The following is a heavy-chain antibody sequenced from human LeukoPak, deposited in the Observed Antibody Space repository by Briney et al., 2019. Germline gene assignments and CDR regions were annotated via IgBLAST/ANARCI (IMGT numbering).Heavy chain of an antibody. CDR1: GYTFTGYY. D-gene: IGHD4/OR15-4a*01. CDR3: ARDRAKGYYMDV. CDR2: INPNSGGT. J-gene: IGHJ6*03. V-gene: IGHV1-2*02. Sequence: ASVKVSCKASGYTFTGYYMHWVRQAPGQGLEWMGWINPNSGGTNYAQKFQGRVTMTRDTSISTAYMELGRLRSDDTAVYYCARDRAKGYYMDVWGKGTTVTVSS.